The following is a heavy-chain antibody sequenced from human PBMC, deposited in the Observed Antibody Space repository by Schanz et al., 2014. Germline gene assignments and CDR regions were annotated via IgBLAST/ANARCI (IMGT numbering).Heavy chain of an antibody. CDR3: ARVHIAADHYNSPGAVDI. D-gene: IGHD1-20*01. Sequence: QLMQSGSEVRKPGASVKVSCKASGYIFGSHGMTWVRQAPGQGPELMGWINAHTGNTQYAQKFQGRVNMTRDTVTTTVHLELTRLRTDDTAIYYCARVHIAADHYNSPGAVDIWGQGTRVTGSS. J-gene: IGHJ3*02. V-gene: IGHV1-18*01. CDR2: INAHTGNT. CDR1: GYIFGSHG.